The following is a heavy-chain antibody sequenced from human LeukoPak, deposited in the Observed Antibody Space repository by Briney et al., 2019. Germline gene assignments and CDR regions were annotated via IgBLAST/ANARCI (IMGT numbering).Heavy chain of an antibody. V-gene: IGHV4-30-2*01. D-gene: IGHD3-22*01. CDR2: ISHSGST. Sequence: PSETLSLTYAVSGDSISSGGYSWSWIRQPPGKGLEWIGHISHSGSTYYNPSLKDRVTISVDRSKSQLSLKVTSVTAADTAVYYCARAPNSSGLAFDMWGQGTVVTVSP. J-gene: IGHJ3*02. CDR1: GDSISSGGYS. CDR3: ARAPNSSGLAFDM.